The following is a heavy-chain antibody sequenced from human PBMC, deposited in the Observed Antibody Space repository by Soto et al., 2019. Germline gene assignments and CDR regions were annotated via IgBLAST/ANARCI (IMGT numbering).Heavy chain of an antibody. CDR1: GFNFRNFN. V-gene: IGHV3-21*06. Sequence: PGGSMRLSCEGSGFNFRNFNMIWVRQAPGKGLEWVSSVSGSSSYIYYADSVKGRFTVSRDNASNLVFLQMNGLRPEDTAMYYCARDLRGHYGPWGQGTMVTVSS. CDR2: VSGSSSYI. CDR3: ARDLRGHYGP. D-gene: IGHD4-17*01. J-gene: IGHJ3*01.